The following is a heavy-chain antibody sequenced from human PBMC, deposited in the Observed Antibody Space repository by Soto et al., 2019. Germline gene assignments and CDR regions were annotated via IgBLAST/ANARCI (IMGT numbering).Heavy chain of an antibody. Sequence: EVQLVESGGGLIQPGGSLRLSCAASGFIVRTYTMSWVRQAPGKGLEWVSVIFGGGIIYYADSVKGRFTISRDISKNALYLQMNSLRAEDTAVYYCAKGGPVAGHYYFDYCGRGTLVTVSS. CDR3: AKGGPVAGHYYFDY. CDR1: GFIVRTYT. D-gene: IGHD6-19*01. CDR2: IFGGGII. J-gene: IGHJ4*02. V-gene: IGHV3-53*01.